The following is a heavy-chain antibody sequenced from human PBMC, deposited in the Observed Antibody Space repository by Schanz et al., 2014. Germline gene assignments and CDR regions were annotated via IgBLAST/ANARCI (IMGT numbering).Heavy chain of an antibody. V-gene: IGHV3-33*05. CDR3: AKSMYSTSWAFDF. CDR2: MSNDGTNK. CDR1: GSTFDSNA. D-gene: IGHD2-2*01. Sequence: QVQLVESGGGVVQPGGSLRLSCAASGSTFDSNAMHWVRQAPGKGLEWVAVMSNDGTNKYYADSVKGRFTISRDNSKNTLYVQMNSLRAEDTAVYYCAKSMYSTSWAFDFWGQGAQVTVSS. J-gene: IGHJ4*02.